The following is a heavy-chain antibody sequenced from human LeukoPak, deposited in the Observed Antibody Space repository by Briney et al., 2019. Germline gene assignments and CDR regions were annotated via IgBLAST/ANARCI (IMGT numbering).Heavy chain of an antibody. CDR1: GYIFTSYW. J-gene: IGHJ3*02. V-gene: IGHV5-51*01. CDR3: ARSSSSTSLDVFDI. D-gene: IGHD2-2*01. Sequence: GGSLQISCKGSGYIFTSYWIGWVRQLPGKGLEWMGIIYPGDSDTKDNPSFQGQVTISADKSISTAYLQWSSLKASDTAMYYCARSSSSTSLDVFDIWGQGAMVTVSS. CDR2: IYPGDSDT.